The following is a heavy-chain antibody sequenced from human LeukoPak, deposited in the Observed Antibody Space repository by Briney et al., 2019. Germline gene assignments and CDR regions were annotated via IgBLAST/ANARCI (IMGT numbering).Heavy chain of an antibody. CDR1: GGTFSSYA. J-gene: IGHJ2*01. Sequence: EASVKVSCKASGGTFSSYAISWVRQAPGQGLEWMGGIIPIFGTANYAQKFQGRVTITADESTSTAYMELSSLRSEDTAVYYCARRVGYCSSTSCKADWYFDLWGRGTLVTVSS. V-gene: IGHV1-69*13. CDR3: ARRVGYCSSTSCKADWYFDL. CDR2: IIPIFGTA. D-gene: IGHD2-2*03.